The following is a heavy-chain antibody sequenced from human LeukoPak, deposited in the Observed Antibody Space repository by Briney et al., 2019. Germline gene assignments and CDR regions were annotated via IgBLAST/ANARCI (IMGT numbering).Heavy chain of an antibody. CDR3: ARAEPPSTVTTFDFDY. CDR1: GGTFSSYA. J-gene: IGHJ4*02. D-gene: IGHD4-17*01. Sequence: VASVKVSCKASGGTFSSYAISWVRQAPGQGLEWMGGIIPIFGTANYAQKFQGRVTITTDESTSTAYMELSSLRSEDTAVYYCARAEPPSTVTTFDFDYWGQGTLVTASS. CDR2: IIPIFGTA. V-gene: IGHV1-69*05.